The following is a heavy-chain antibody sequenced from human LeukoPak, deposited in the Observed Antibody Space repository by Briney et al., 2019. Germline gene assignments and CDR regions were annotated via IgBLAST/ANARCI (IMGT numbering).Heavy chain of an antibody. CDR1: GGSFSGYY. CDR2: IYYSGST. V-gene: IGHV4-59*01. Sequence: SETLSLTCAVYGGSFSGYYWSWIRQPPGKGLEWIGYIYYSGSTNYNPSLKSRVTISVDTSKNQFSLKLSSVTAADTAVYYCARVGGLSPRFDPWGQGTLVTVSS. CDR3: ARVGGLSPRFDP. D-gene: IGHD3-3*01. J-gene: IGHJ5*02.